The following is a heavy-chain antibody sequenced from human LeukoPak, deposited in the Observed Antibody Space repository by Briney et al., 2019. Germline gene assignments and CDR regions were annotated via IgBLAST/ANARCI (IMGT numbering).Heavy chain of an antibody. CDR3: ARDGGAGGRSFFGY. Sequence: GGSLRLSCAASGFTFSSYAMHWVRQAPGNGLEWVAVISFDGSNKFYADSVKGRFTISRDNSKNTLYLQMNSLRVEDTALYYCARDGGAGGRSFFGYWGQGTLVTVSS. J-gene: IGHJ4*02. D-gene: IGHD2-15*01. CDR1: GFTFSSYA. CDR2: ISFDGSNK. V-gene: IGHV3-30-3*01.